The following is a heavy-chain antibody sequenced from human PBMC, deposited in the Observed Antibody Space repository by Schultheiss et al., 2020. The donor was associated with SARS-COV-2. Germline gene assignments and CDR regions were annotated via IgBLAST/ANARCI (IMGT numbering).Heavy chain of an antibody. D-gene: IGHD3-9*01. Sequence: GGSLRLSCAASGFTFSSYAMSWVRQAPGKGLEWVSAISVSGGSTYYADSVKGRFTISRDNSKNTLYLQMNSLRAEDTAVYYCAKNFPRYYDILTGYYYFDYWGQGTLVTVSS. CDR3: AKNFPRYYDILTGYYYFDY. CDR1: GFTFSSYA. V-gene: IGHV3-23*01. J-gene: IGHJ4*02. CDR2: ISVSGGST.